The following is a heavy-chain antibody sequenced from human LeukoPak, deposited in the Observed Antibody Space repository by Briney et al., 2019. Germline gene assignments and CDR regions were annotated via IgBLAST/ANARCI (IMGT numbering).Heavy chain of an antibody. CDR3: ARAETIFGVPSFDY. J-gene: IGHJ4*02. CDR1: GGSISSGDYY. V-gene: IGHV4-30-4*01. CDR2: IYYSGST. Sequence: SETLSLTCTVSGGSISSGDYYWSWIRQPPGKGLEWIGYIYYSGSTYYNPSLKSRVTISVDTSKSQFSLKLSSVTAADTAVYYCARAETIFGVPSFDYWGQGTLVTVSS. D-gene: IGHD3-3*01.